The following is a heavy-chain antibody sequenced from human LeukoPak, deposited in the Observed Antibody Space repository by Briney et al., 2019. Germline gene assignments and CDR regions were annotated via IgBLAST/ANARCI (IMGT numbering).Heavy chain of an antibody. Sequence: SETLSLTCTVSGGSISSYYWSWIRQPPGKGLEWIGYIYYSRSTNYNPSLKSRVAISVDTSKNQFSLKLSSVTAADTAVYYCARGSSSGWDYYFDYWGQGTLVTVSS. CDR2: IYYSRST. D-gene: IGHD6-19*01. CDR1: GGSISSYY. V-gene: IGHV4-59*01. J-gene: IGHJ4*02. CDR3: ARGSSSGWDYYFDY.